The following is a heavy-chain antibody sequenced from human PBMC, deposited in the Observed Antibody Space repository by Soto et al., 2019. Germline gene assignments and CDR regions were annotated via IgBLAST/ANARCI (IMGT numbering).Heavy chain of an antibody. CDR3: ARDPPNDKTQLDYGMDV. Sequence: GGSLRLSCAASGFTFSSYTMNWVRQAPGKGLEWVSLISARGGSTYYADSMKGRFTISRDNSKNTLYLQMNSLRAEDTGVYYCARDPPNDKTQLDYGMDVWGHGTAVTVSS. D-gene: IGHD2-2*01. CDR2: ISARGGST. J-gene: IGHJ6*02. CDR1: GFTFSSYT. V-gene: IGHV3-23*01.